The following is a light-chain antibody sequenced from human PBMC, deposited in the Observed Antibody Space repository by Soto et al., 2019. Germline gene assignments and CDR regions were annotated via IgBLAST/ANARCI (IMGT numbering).Light chain of an antibody. Sequence: EIVLTQSPDTLSLSPGESATLSCRASQGIGRYLAWFQQKPGQAPMLLIYDASTRASGIPARFSGSGSGTDFTLTISSLEPEDFAVYYCQQRSNWHLTFGRGTKVEIK. CDR3: QQRSNWHLT. V-gene: IGKV3-11*01. CDR1: QGIGRY. CDR2: DAS. J-gene: IGKJ3*01.